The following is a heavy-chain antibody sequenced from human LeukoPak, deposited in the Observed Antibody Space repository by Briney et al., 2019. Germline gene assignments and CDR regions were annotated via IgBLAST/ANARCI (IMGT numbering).Heavy chain of an antibody. CDR2: IYYSGST. J-gene: IGHJ6*03. V-gene: IGHV4-39*07. Sequence: SETLSLTCTVSGGSISSSSYYWGWIRQPPGKGLEWIGSIYYSGSTYYNPSLKSRVTISVDTSKNQFSLKLSSVTAADTAVYYCARDTKYYYYYYMDVWGKGTTVTISS. CDR1: GGSISSSSYY. CDR3: ARDTKYYYYYYMDV. D-gene: IGHD2-8*01.